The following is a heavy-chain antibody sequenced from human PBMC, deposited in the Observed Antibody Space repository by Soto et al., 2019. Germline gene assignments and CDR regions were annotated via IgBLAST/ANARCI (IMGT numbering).Heavy chain of an antibody. CDR1: RYTFSIYD. CDR2: XNXXXDXX. D-gene: IGHD3-10*01. CDR3: ARDWEFGF. V-gene: IGHV1-46*01. Sequence: ASVKVPCKAFRYTFSIYDMHLVLQAPGQGPEXXXVXNXXXDXXXXAQKFQGRVTMTKDTSTSTLYMELSSLRSEDTAVYFCARDWEFGFWGQGTLVTVSS. J-gene: IGHJ4*02.